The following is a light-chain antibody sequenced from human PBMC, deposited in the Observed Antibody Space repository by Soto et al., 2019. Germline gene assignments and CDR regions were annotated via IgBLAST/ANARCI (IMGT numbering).Light chain of an antibody. CDR2: GSS. Sequence: EIVMTQSPATLSVSPGERATLSCRASQSVSSNLAWYQQKPGQTPRLLIYGSSTRATGIPARFSGSGSGTELTLTISSLQSEDFAVYYCQQYNNWPPATFGHGTKVDIK. J-gene: IGKJ1*01. CDR3: QQYNNWPPAT. CDR1: QSVSSN. V-gene: IGKV3-15*01.